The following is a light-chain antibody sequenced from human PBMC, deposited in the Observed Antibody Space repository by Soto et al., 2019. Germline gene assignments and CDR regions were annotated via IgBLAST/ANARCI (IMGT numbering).Light chain of an antibody. Sequence: QSALTQPASVSGSPGQSITLSCTGTSSDVGGYNYVSWYQQHPGKAPKLIIYEVSNRPSGVSNRFSGSKSDNTASLTISGLQAEDEADYYCSSYTSSNTDVFGTGTKVTVL. V-gene: IGLV2-14*01. CDR2: EVS. CDR1: SSDVGGYNY. J-gene: IGLJ1*01. CDR3: SSYTSSNTDV.